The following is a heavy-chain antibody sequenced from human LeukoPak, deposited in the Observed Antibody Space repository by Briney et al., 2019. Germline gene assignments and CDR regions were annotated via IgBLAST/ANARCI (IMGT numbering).Heavy chain of an antibody. CDR1: GYTFTSYA. CDR2: LNAGNGNT. J-gene: IGHJ4*02. CDR3: ARASLMVRGVIFDY. Sequence: ASVKVSCKASGYTFTSYAMHWVRQAPGQRLEWMGWLNAGNGNTKYSQKFQGRVTITRDTSASTAYMELSSLRSEDTAVYYCARASLMVRGVIFDYWGQGTLVTVSS. V-gene: IGHV1-3*01. D-gene: IGHD3-10*01.